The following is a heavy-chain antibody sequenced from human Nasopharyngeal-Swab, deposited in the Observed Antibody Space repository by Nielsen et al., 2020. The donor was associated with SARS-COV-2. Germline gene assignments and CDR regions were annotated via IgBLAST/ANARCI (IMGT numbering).Heavy chain of an antibody. CDR2: IKQDGSEK. CDR1: GFTFSSYW. CDR3: AREGGSGAYFDY. D-gene: IGHD6-19*01. J-gene: IGHJ4*02. Sequence: GESLKISCAASGFTFSSYWMSWVRQAPGKGLEWVANIKQDGSEKYYVDSVKGRFTISRDNAKNSLYLQMNSLRAEDTAVYYCAREGGSGAYFDYWGQGTQVTVSS. V-gene: IGHV3-7*03.